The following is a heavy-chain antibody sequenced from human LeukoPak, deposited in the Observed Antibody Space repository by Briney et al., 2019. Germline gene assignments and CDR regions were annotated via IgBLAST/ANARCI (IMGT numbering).Heavy chain of an antibody. D-gene: IGHD3-22*01. Sequence: ASVKVSCKASGYTFTSYGISRVRQAPGQGLEWMGGISAHNGNTNYAQKLQGRVTMTTDTSTSTAYMELRSLRSDDTAVYYCARVEGSYYDSSGYYYFDYWGQGTLVTVSS. CDR1: GYTFTSYG. CDR2: ISAHNGNT. CDR3: ARVEGSYYDSSGYYYFDY. J-gene: IGHJ4*02. V-gene: IGHV1-18*01.